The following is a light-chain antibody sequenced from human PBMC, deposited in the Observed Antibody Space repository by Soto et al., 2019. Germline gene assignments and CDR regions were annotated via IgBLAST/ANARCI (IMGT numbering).Light chain of an antibody. CDR2: DNN. V-gene: IGLV1-40*01. Sequence: QSVLTQPPSMSGAPGQRVTISCTGSSSNIGAGYDVHSYQQHPGTAPKLLIFDNNNRPSGVPDRFSGSKSDTSASLAITGLQAEDEADYYCSSFDTSLSGFVVFGGGTKVTVL. CDR1: SSNIGAGYD. J-gene: IGLJ2*01. CDR3: SSFDTSLSGFVV.